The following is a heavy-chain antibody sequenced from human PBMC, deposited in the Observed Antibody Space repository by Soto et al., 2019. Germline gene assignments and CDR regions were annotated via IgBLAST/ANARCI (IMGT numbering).Heavy chain of an antibody. V-gene: IGHV5-10-1*01. Sequence: GESLKISCKGSGYSFTSYWISWVRQMPGKGLEWMGRIDPSDSYTNCSPSFQGHVTISADKSISTAYLQWSSLKASDTAVYYCARRTNTAMVDDAFDIWGQGTMVTVSS. CDR3: ARRTNTAMVDDAFDI. CDR1: GYSFTSYW. D-gene: IGHD5-18*01. J-gene: IGHJ3*02. CDR2: IDPSDSYT.